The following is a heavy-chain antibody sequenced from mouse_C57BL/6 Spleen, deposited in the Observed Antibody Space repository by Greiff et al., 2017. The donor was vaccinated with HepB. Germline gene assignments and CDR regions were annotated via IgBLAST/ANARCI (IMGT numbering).Heavy chain of an antibody. Sequence: QVQLQQPGAELVRPGSSVKLSCKASGYTFTSYWMDWVKQRPGQGLEWIGNIYPSDSETHYNQKFKDKATLTVDKSSSTAYMQLSSPTSEDSAVYYCARSSPPDYWGQGTTLTVAS. J-gene: IGHJ2*01. CDR1: GYTFTSYW. V-gene: IGHV1-61*01. CDR2: IYPSDSET. CDR3: ARSSPPDY.